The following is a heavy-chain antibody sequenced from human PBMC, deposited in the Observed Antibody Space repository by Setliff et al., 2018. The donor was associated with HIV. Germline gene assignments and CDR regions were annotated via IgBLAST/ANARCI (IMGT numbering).Heavy chain of an antibody. CDR1: GGLINSHY. V-gene: IGHV4-59*08. J-gene: IGHJ4*02. CDR3: ARRGSSGDPWSGSHYLYYFDC. CDR2: VYYRGGV. D-gene: IGHD3-3*01. Sequence: PSETLSLTCTVSGGLINSHYWNWIRQAPGKGLEWIGCVYYRGGVTYNPSLSSRVTISVDTSKNQFSLSLSSVTAGDTAIYFCARRGSSGDPWSGSHYLYYFDCWGQGTLVTVSS.